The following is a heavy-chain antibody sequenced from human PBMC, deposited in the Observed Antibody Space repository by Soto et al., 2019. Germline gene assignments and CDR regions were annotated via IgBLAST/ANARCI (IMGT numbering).Heavy chain of an antibody. Sequence: SETLSLTCTVSGGSISSGDYYWSWIRQPPGKGPEWIGYIYYSGSTYYNPSLKSRVTISVDTSKNQFSLKLSSVTAADTAVYYCAREAVSLGMDIWGQGTTVTVSS. CDR3: AREAVSLGMDI. V-gene: IGHV4-30-4*01. J-gene: IGHJ6*02. CDR2: IYYSGST. CDR1: GGSISSGDYY.